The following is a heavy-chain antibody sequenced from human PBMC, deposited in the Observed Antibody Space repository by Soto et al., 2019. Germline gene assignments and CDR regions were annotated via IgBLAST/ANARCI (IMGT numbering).Heavy chain of an antibody. CDR1: GGSFGGYQ. J-gene: IGHJ3*02. CDR2: INQSGST. V-gene: IGHV4-34*01. CDR3: VRAVPWRKSFDI. Sequence: VQLQQWGAGLLKPSETLSLTCAVYGGSFGGYQWSWVRQPPGEGLEWIGEINQSGSTNYNPSLKSRVAISLDTSETQFALRLNSLTAADTAVYYCVRAVPWRKSFDIWGLGTTVTVSS. D-gene: IGHD1-1*01.